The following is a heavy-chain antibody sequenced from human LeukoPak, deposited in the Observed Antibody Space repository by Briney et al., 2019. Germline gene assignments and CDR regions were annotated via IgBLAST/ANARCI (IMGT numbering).Heavy chain of an antibody. D-gene: IGHD2-15*01. V-gene: IGHV3-7*04. Sequence: ETLSLTCAVYGGSFSGYYWSWIRQAPGKGPEWVANIEKDGSEKNYVDSVKGRFTISRDNAKSSVYLQMNNLRAEDTAVYYCVGGAGWQSDYWGQGTPVAVSS. CDR3: VGGAGWQSDY. CDR2: IEKDGSEK. J-gene: IGHJ4*02. CDR1: GGSFSGYY.